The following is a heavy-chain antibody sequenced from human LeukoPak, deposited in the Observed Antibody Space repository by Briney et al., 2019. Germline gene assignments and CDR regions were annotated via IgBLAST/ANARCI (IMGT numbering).Heavy chain of an antibody. CDR1: GYSISSGYY. CDR3: ASHDYWRKDAFDI. V-gene: IGHV4-38-2*02. CDR2: IYHSGST. D-gene: IGHD4/OR15-4a*01. Sequence: SETLSLTCTVSGYSISSGYYWGWIRQPPGKGLEWIGSIYHSGSTYYNPSLKSRVTISVDTSKNQFSLKLSSVTAADTAVYYCASHDYWRKDAFDIWGQGTMVTVSS. J-gene: IGHJ3*02.